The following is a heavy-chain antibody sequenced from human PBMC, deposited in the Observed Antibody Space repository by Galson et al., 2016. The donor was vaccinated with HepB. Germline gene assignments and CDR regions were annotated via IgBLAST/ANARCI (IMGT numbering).Heavy chain of an antibody. CDR2: IFPDDSEA. D-gene: IGHD1-1*01. V-gene: IGHV5-51*01. CDR1: GYTFSNYW. CDR3: AREGVVQLPGRGTSTYFYFGMDV. Sequence: QSGAEVKKPGESLRISCSTSGYTFSNYWIAWVRQMPGKGLEWMGIIFPDDSEARYSPSFQGQVTFSVDKSISTAFLQWTSLKASDTAIYYCAREGVVQLPGRGTSTYFYFGMDVWGHGTTVTVSS. J-gene: IGHJ6*02.